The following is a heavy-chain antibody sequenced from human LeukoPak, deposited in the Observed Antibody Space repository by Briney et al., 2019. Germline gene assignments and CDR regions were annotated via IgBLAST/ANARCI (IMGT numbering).Heavy chain of an antibody. D-gene: IGHD6-19*01. Sequence: GGSLRLSCAASGFTFSSYGMHWVRQAPGKGLEWVAVISYDGSNKYYADSVKGRFTISRDNSKNTLYLQMNSLRAEDTAVYYCARDSGSGWYFDYWGQGTLVTVSS. CDR2: ISYDGSNK. CDR1: GFTFSSYG. CDR3: ARDSGSGWYFDY. V-gene: IGHV3-30*03. J-gene: IGHJ4*02.